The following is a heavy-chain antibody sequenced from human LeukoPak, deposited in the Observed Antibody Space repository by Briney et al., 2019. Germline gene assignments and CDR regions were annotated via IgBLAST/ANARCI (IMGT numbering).Heavy chain of an antibody. J-gene: IGHJ4*02. CDR1: GGSISNYY. CDR3: ARDSGKCTTTSCSDYIDY. D-gene: IGHD2-2*01. CDR2: VYYSGST. V-gene: IGHV4-59*01. Sequence: SSETLSLTCTVSGGSISNYYWSWIRQPPGKGLEWIGFVYYSGSTHYNPSLESRVTISVDVSKNQFSLKLSSVTTADTAVYYCARDSGKCTTTSCSDYIDYWGQGTLVTVSS.